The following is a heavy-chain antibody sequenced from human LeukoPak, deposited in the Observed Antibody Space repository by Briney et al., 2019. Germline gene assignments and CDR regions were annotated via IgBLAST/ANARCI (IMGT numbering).Heavy chain of an antibody. D-gene: IGHD4-23*01. J-gene: IGHJ5*02. CDR1: GGSISSYY. CDR2: IYYSGST. Sequence: KTSETLSLTCTVSGGSISSYYWSWIRQPPGKGLEWIGYIYYSGSTNYNPSLKSRVTISVDTSKNQFSLKLSSVTAADTAVYYCARPYLRGTVVNNWFDPWGQGTLVTVSS. V-gene: IGHV4-59*08. CDR3: ARPYLRGTVVNNWFDP.